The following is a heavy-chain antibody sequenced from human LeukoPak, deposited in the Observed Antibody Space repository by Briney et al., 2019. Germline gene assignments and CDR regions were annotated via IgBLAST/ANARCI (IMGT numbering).Heavy chain of an antibody. J-gene: IGHJ5*02. Sequence: PSETLSLTCSVSGGSISSYHWSWLRQPAGKGLEWIGRIYSAGSTNYNPSLESRVTMSVDTSKKQFSLTLSSVTAADTAVYYCARDAGYCSSTSCSALWFDPWGQGTLVTVSS. CDR3: ARDAGYCSSTSCSALWFDP. D-gene: IGHD2-2*01. CDR1: GGSISSYH. V-gene: IGHV4-4*07. CDR2: IYSAGST.